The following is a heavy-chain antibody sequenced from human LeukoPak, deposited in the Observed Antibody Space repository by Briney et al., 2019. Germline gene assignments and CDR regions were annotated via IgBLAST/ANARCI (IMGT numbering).Heavy chain of an antibody. CDR1: GGTFSSYA. CDR3: ARGLNDYGDYWSDY. CDR2: IIPIFGTA. J-gene: IGHJ4*02. Sequence: SVKVSCKASGGTFSSYAISWVRQAPGQGLEWVGRIIPIFGTANYAQKFQGRVTITTDESTSTAYMELSSLRSEDTAVYYCARGLNDYGDYWSDYWGQGTLVTVSS. D-gene: IGHD4-17*01. V-gene: IGHV1-69*05.